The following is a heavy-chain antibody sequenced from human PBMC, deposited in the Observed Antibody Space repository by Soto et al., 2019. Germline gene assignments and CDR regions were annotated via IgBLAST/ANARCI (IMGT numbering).Heavy chain of an antibody. J-gene: IGHJ5*01. CDR1: GYTFTSYG. V-gene: IGHV1-18*04. CDR3: ARGDEAYCRGDCRSFDS. D-gene: IGHD2-21*02. CDR2: ISAYNGNT. Sequence: ASVTVSCKASGYTFTSYGISWVRQAPGQGLEWMGWISAYNGNTNYAQKLQGRVTMTTDTSTSTAYMELRSLRSDDTAVYYCARGDEAYCRGDCRSFDSWGQGTLVTVSS.